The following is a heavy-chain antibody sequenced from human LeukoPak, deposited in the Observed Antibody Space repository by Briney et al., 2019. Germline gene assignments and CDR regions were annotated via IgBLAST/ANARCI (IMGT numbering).Heavy chain of an antibody. V-gene: IGHV3-23*01. J-gene: IGHJ4*02. CDR2: TSGSGVST. CDR3: AKAPATVAGRFDF. CDR1: GFTLSNYA. D-gene: IGHD6-19*01. Sequence: PGGSLRLSCAASGFTLSNYAMSWVRQAPGMGLEWVSTTSGSGVSTYYADSVKGRFTISRDNSKNTLYLLMNSLRAEDTAIYYCAKAPATVAGRFDFWGQGTLVTVSS.